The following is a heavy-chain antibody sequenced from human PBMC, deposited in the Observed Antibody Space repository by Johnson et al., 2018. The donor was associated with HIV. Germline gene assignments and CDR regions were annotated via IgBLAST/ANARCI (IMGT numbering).Heavy chain of an antibody. Sequence: VQLVESGGGVVQPGRSLRLSCAASGFTFSNYAMHWVRQAPGKGLEWVANIKQDGSEKYYVDSVKGRFTISRDNAKNSVYLQMNSLRAEDTAVYYCARGTLAAFDIWGQGTMVTVSS. CDR2: IKQDGSEK. D-gene: IGHD2-2*01. J-gene: IGHJ3*02. CDR3: ARGTLAAFDI. V-gene: IGHV3-7*05. CDR1: GFTFSNYA.